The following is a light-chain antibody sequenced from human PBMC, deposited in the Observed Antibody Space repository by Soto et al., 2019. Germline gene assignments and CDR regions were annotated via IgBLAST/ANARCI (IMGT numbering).Light chain of an antibody. CDR1: SGSVSTTYS. Sequence: QTVVTQEPSFSVSPGGTVTLTCGLTSGSVSTTYSPSWYQQTPGQAPRTLIYSTNTRSSGVPDRFSGSILGDKAALTITGDQADDESDYYCVLYMGSGISVFGGGTKVTVL. CDR3: VLYMGSGISV. CDR2: STN. J-gene: IGLJ3*02. V-gene: IGLV8-61*01.